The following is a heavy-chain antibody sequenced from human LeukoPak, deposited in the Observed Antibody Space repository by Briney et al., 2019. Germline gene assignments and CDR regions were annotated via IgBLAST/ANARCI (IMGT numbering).Heavy chain of an antibody. J-gene: IGHJ4*02. V-gene: IGHV3-23*01. CDR2: ISGSGGST. CDR1: GYTLTELS. D-gene: IGHD3-10*01. CDR3: AKDAYLWFGELNY. Sequence: ASVKVSCKVSGYTLTELSMHWVRQAPGKGLEWVSAISGSGGSTYYADSVKGRFTISRDNSKNTLYLQMNSLRAEDTAVYYCAKDAYLWFGELNYWGQGTLVTVSS.